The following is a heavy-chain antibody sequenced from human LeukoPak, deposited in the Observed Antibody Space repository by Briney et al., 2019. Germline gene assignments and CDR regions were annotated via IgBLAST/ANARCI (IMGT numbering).Heavy chain of an antibody. D-gene: IGHD5-24*01. CDR2: INPNSGGT. J-gene: IGHJ3*02. CDR3: ARGRDAYNSDAFDI. V-gene: IGHV1-2*07. CDR1: GYTFIGYY. Sequence: ASVKVSCKASGYTFIGYYIHWVRRAPGQGLEWMGWINPNSGGTNYAHKFQGRVTMTRDTSVSTANMDLSRLRSDDTAVYYRARGRDAYNSDAFDIWGQGTMVTVSS.